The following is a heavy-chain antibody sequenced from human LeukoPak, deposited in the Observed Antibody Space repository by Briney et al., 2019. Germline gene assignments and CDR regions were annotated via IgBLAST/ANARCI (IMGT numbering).Heavy chain of an antibody. D-gene: IGHD5-12*01. CDR3: ARFGYSGWNLEY. Sequence: PGGSLRLSCAASGFSFRDFWMTWVRQAPGKGLEWVANINQGGSVKYYVDSVKGRFTISRDDAESSLHVQMNSLRDEDTAVYYCARFGYSGWNLEYWGQGTLVTVSS. CDR2: INQGGSVK. V-gene: IGHV3-7*01. J-gene: IGHJ4*02. CDR1: GFSFRDFW.